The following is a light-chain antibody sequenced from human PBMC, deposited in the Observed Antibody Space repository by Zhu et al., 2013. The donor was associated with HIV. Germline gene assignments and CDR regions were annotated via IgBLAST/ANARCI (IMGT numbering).Light chain of an antibody. J-gene: IGKJ2*02. CDR1: QSVGSY. Sequence: EIVLTQSPATLSLSPGERATLSCRASQSVGSYLGWYQQKPGQAPRLLIYDASIRATGIADRFSGSGYETDFTLTITRLEPEDFAVYYCQQYGGSPRTFGQGTNLAIK. CDR3: QQYGGSPRT. CDR2: DAS. V-gene: IGKV3-20*01.